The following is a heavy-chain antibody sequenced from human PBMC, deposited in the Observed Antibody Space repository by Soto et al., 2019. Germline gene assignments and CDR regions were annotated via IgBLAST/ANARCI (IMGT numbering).Heavy chain of an antibody. J-gene: IGHJ4*02. CDR3: ARIGNPDTSLYFDY. V-gene: IGHV4-31*03. D-gene: IGHD2-2*01. CDR1: GGSISVGVYY. Sequence: QVQLQESGPGLVKPSQTLSLTCTVSGGSISVGVYYWNWIRQLPGKGPEWIGYTYHTGSTYYTPTLETRVTISVDPSKNQFSLRLSSVTAADTAVSYCARIGNPDTSLYFDYWGQGTLVTVSS. CDR2: TYHTGST.